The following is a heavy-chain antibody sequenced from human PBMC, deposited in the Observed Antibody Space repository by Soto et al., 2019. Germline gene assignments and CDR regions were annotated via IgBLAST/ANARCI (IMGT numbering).Heavy chain of an antibody. CDR3: ATAPGYSYGYYYYYGMDV. J-gene: IGHJ6*02. D-gene: IGHD5-18*01. CDR2: IIPIFGTA. V-gene: IGHV1-69*01. CDR1: GGTFSSYA. Sequence: QVQLVQSGAEVKKPGSSVKVSCKASGGTFSSYAISWVRQAPGQGLEWMGGIIPIFGTANYAQKLQGRVTITEDESTSTAYMELSSLTSEDTAAYYCATAPGYSYGYYYYYGMDVWGQGTTVTVSS.